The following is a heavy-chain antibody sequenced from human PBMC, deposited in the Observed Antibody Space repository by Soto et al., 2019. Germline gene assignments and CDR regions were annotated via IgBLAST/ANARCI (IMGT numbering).Heavy chain of an antibody. CDR2: IIPIFGTT. D-gene: IGHD2-21*02. J-gene: IGHJ2*01. CDR3: ARRGESCRGACYSHWYCDL. CDR1: GGTLSNYA. V-gene: IGHV1-69*01. Sequence: QVQLVQSGAEVKKPGSSVKVSCKASGGTLSNYAITWVRQAPGQGLEWMGGIIPIFGTTNFAQKFKGRLTIPANDSTTTAYMELSSLKSDDTTVYYCARRGESCRGACYSHWYCDLWGRGTLVSV.